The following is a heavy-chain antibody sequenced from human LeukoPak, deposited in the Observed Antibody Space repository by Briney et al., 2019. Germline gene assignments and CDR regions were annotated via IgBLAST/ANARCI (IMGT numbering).Heavy chain of an antibody. CDR2: ISTSSSYI. J-gene: IGHJ6*03. CDR1: GFTFSSYS. CDR3: ARAAIAAARIYYYMDV. Sequence: GGSLRLSCAASGFTFSSYSMNWVRQAPGKGLEWVSFISTSSSYIHNADSVKGRFTISRDNAENSLYLQMNSLRAEDTAVYYCARAAIAAARIYYYMDVWGKGTTVTISS. V-gene: IGHV3-21*01. D-gene: IGHD6-13*01.